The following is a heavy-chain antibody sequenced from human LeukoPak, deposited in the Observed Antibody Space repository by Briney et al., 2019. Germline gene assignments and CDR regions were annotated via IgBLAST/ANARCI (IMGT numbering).Heavy chain of an antibody. CDR1: GASFSTNY. CDR2: IYYSGGT. CDR3: ARDVTNCSSTSCFNDAFDI. D-gene: IGHD2-2*01. J-gene: IGHJ3*02. Sequence: SETLSLTCSVSGASFSTNYWSWIRQPPGKGLEWIGYIYYSGGTNYNPSLKSRVTISVDTSKNQFSLKLSSVTAADTAVYYCARDVTNCSSTSCFNDAFDIWGQGTMVTVSS. V-gene: IGHV4-59*01.